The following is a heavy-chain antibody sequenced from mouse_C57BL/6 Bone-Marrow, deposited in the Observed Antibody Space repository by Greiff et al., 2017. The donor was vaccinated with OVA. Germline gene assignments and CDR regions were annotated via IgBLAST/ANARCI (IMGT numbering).Heavy chain of an antibody. CDR2: ISSGSSTI. V-gene: IGHV5-17*01. J-gene: IGHJ3*01. CDR1: GFTFSDYG. Sequence: EVQLVESGGGLVKPGGSLKLSCAASGFTFSDYGMHWVRQAPEKGLEWVAYISSGSSTIYYADTVKGRFTIPRDNAKNTLFLQMTSLRSEDTAMYYCARPDDYDAFAYWGQGTLVTVSA. D-gene: IGHD2-4*01. CDR3: ARPDDYDAFAY.